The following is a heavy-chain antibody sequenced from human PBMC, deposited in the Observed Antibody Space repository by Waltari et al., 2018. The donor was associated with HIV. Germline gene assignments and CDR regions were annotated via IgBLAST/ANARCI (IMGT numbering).Heavy chain of an antibody. V-gene: IGHV4-39*07. Sequence: QLQLQESGPGLVKPSETLSLTCTVSGGSISSSSYYWGWIRQPPGKGLEWIGSIYYSGSTYYHPALKRRVTISGDTSKNQFSLELSSGTAADTTVYYCAREAVVTAPGAFDIWGQGTMVTVSS. CDR3: AREAVVTAPGAFDI. CDR2: IYYSGST. CDR1: GGSISSSSYY. D-gene: IGHD2-21*02. J-gene: IGHJ3*02.